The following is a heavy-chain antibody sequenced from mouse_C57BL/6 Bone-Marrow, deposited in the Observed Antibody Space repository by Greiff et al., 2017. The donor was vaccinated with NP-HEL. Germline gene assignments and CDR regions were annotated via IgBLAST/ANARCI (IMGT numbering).Heavy chain of an antibody. CDR1: GYTFTSYG. CDR3: ARRSSSGYYYYAMDY. CDR2: IYPRSGNT. J-gene: IGHJ4*01. Sequence: VKLQESGAELARPGASVKLSCKASGYTFTSYGISWVKQRTGQGLEWIGEIYPRSGNTYYYEKFKGKAILTADKSTSTAYMELRSLTSDDSAGYFSARRSSSGYYYYAMDYWGQGTSVTVSS. D-gene: IGHD3-2*02. V-gene: IGHV1-81*01.